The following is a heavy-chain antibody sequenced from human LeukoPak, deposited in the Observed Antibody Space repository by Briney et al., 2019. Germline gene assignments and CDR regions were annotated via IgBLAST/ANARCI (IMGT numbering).Heavy chain of an antibody. CDR3: ARGGEYAFDI. CDR2: ISTSSSYI. CDR1: GFTFSSYS. D-gene: IGHD7-27*01. Sequence: PGGSLRLSCAASGFTFSSYSMNWVRQAPGKGLEWVSSISTSSSYIYYADSVKGRFTISRDNAKNTLYLQMNSLRAEDTAVYYCARGGEYAFDIWGQGTMVTVSS. V-gene: IGHV3-21*01. J-gene: IGHJ3*02.